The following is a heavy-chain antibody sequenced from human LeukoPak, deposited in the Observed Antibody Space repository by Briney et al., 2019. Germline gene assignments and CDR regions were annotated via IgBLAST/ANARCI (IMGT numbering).Heavy chain of an antibody. CDR3: ARTRYYDSSGVRGYYFDY. CDR2: FYPSDSDT. V-gene: IGHV5-51*01. Sequence: GESLKISCKASGYSFTNYWIAWVRQMPGKGLEWMGIFYPSDSDTIYSPSIQGQVTISADKSISTAYLQWSSLKASDTAMYYCARTRYYDSSGVRGYYFDYWGQGTLVTVSS. J-gene: IGHJ4*02. CDR1: GYSFTNYW. D-gene: IGHD3-22*01.